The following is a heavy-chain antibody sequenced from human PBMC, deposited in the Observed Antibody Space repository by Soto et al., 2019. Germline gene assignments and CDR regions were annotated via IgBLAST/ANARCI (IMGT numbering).Heavy chain of an antibody. Sequence: TLSPTCIGTGGYFGSASRYRCWTRQPPGEGLEWIGSTYYSGSTYYNPSLKSRVTISVDTSKNQFSLKLSSVTAADTAVYYCARDPCCSSDRCYCGLYVWGRGTTVNVSS. CDR2: TYYSGST. D-gene: IGHD2-15*01. CDR1: GGYFGSASRY. J-gene: IGHJ6*02. V-gene: IGHV4-31*03. CDR3: ARDPCCSSDRCYCGLYV.